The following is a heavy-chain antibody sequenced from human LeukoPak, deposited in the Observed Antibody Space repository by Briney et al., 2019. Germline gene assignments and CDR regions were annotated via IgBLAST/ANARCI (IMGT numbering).Heavy chain of an antibody. V-gene: IGHV3-33*06. J-gene: IGHJ4*02. D-gene: IGHD2-2*01. CDR2: IWYDGSNK. CDR1: GSTFSSYG. Sequence: PGGSLRLSCAASGSTFSSYGMHWVRQAPGKGLEWVAVIWYDGSNKYYADSVKGRFTISRDNSKNTLYLQMNSLRAEDTAVYYCAKDQSTLGFDYWGQGTLVTVSS. CDR3: AKDQSTLGFDY.